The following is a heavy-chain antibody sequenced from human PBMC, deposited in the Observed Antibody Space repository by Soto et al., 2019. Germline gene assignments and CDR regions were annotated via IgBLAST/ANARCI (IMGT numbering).Heavy chain of an antibody. CDR3: TRGGSITIFGVVTGYYGMDV. V-gene: IGHV3-49*03. Sequence: GGSLRLSCTASGFTFGDYAMSWFRQAPGKGLEWVGFIRSKAYGGTTEYAASVKGRFTISRDDSKSIAYLQMNSLKTEDTAVYYCTRGGSITIFGVVTGYYGMDVWGQGTTVTVSS. D-gene: IGHD3-3*01. J-gene: IGHJ6*02. CDR2: IRSKAYGGTT. CDR1: GFTFGDYA.